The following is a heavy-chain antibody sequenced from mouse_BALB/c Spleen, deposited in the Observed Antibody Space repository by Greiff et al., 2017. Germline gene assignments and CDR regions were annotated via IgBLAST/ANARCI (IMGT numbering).Heavy chain of an antibody. V-gene: IGHV5-12-2*01. CDR3: ARGTALFDY. D-gene: IGHD1-2*01. CDR2: ISNGGGST. CDR1: GFTFSSYT. Sequence: DVMLVESGGGLVQPGGSLKLSCAASGFTFSSYTMSWVRQTPEKRLEWVAYISNGGGSTYYPDTVKGRFTISRDNAKNTLYLQMSSLKSEDTAMYYCARGTALFDYWGQGTTLTVSS. J-gene: IGHJ2*01.